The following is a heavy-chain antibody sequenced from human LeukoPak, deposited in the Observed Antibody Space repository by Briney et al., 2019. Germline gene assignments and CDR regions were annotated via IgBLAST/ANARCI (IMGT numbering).Heavy chain of an antibody. D-gene: IGHD5-12*01. J-gene: IGHJ4*02. CDR1: GFTLSGSA. CDR3: TSPGMVATRDD. Sequence: PGGSLRLSCAASGFTLSGSARHWVRQASGKGLEWVGRIRSKANSYATAYAASVKGRFTISRDDSMNTAYLQMNSRKTEATAVYYCTSPGMVATRDDWGQGTLVTVSS. V-gene: IGHV3-73*01. CDR2: IRSKANSYAT.